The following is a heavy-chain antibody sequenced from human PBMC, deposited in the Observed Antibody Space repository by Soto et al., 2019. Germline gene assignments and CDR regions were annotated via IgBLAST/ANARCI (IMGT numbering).Heavy chain of an antibody. CDR3: AKKANSGPGSQYFDY. D-gene: IGHD3-10*01. Sequence: PGGSLRLSCVASGFSFITYGMHWVRQAPGKGLEWVAVVSSDGTRKFYADSVNGRFSISRDNSMNTVYLELNSLRGEDTGFYFCAKKANSGPGSQYFDYWGQGTLVTVSS. CDR2: VSSDGTRK. J-gene: IGHJ4*02. V-gene: IGHV3-30*18. CDR1: GFSFITYG.